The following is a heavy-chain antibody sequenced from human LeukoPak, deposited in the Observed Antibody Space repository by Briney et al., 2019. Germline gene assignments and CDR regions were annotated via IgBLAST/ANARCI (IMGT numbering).Heavy chain of an antibody. J-gene: IGHJ4*02. V-gene: IGHV3-74*01. D-gene: IGHD3-22*01. CDR3: ARASYSSGYTDFDY. CDR1: GFTFSSYW. CDR2: INSDGSST. Sequence: PGGSLRLSCAASGFTFSSYWMHWVRQVPGKGVVWVSYINSDGSSTSYADSVKGRFTISRDNAKNSLYLQMNSLRAEDTAVYYCARASYSSGYTDFDYWGQGTLVTVSS.